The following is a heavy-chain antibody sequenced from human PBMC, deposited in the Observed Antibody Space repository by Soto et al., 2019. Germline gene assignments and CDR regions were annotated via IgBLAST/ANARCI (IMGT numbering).Heavy chain of an antibody. V-gene: IGHV3-23*01. Sequence: GGSLRLSCAASGFTFSNYVMSWVRQAPGKGLEWVSSISGSGDNTYYADSVKGRFTISRDNSKNTLFLQMNSLRAEDTAVYYCAKVISSGWYDPFDYWGQGTLVT. D-gene: IGHD6-19*01. CDR3: AKVISSGWYDPFDY. CDR2: ISGSGDNT. CDR1: GFTFSNYV. J-gene: IGHJ4*02.